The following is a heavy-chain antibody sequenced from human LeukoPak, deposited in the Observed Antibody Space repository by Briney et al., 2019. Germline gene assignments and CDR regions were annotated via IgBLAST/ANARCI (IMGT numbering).Heavy chain of an antibody. D-gene: IGHD3-16*01. CDR1: GFTFSDYI. CDR2: IRRGANSYTT. CDR3: SRDGGEGGNSAFDI. J-gene: IGHJ3*02. Sequence: GGSLRLSCAASGFTFSDYILDWVRQAPGKGLEWVGRIRRGANSYTTEYAASVKGRFTISRDDSKNSLYLHMNSLKTEDTAVYHCSRDGGEGGNSAFDIWGQGTMVTVSS. V-gene: IGHV3-72*01.